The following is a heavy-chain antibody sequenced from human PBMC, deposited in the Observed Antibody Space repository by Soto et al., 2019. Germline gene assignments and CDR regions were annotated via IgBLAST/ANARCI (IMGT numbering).Heavy chain of an antibody. Sequence: ASVKVSCKASGYTFTGYYMHWVRQAPGQGLEWMGWISAYNGNTNYAQKLQGRVTMTTDTSTSTAYMELRSLRSDDTAVYYCARDSSIDHYDFWSGYQGGWFDPWGQGTLVTVSS. V-gene: IGHV1-18*04. D-gene: IGHD3-3*01. CDR3: ARDSSIDHYDFWSGYQGGWFDP. CDR2: ISAYNGNT. J-gene: IGHJ5*02. CDR1: GYTFTGYY.